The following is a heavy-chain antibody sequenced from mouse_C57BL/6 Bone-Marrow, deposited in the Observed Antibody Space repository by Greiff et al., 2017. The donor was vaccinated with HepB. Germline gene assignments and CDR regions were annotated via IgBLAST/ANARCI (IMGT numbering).Heavy chain of an antibody. CDR1: GFSLTSYA. CDR2: IGTGGGT. Sequence: QVQLKQSGPGLVAPSQSLSITCTVSGFSLTSYAISWVRQPPGKGLEWLGVIGTGGGTNNNSALKSRLSISKDNSKSQVFFKMNSLQTDDTARYYCARMAYSNLRSGYFDVWGTGTTVTVSS. D-gene: IGHD2-5*01. CDR3: ARMAYSNLRSGYFDV. J-gene: IGHJ1*03. V-gene: IGHV2-9-1*01.